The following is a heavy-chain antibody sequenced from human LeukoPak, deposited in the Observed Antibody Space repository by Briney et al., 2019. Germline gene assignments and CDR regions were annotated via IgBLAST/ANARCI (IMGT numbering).Heavy chain of an antibody. CDR2: ISSSSSTI. CDR1: GFTFSSYS. Sequence: PGGSLRLSCAASGFTFSSYSMNWVRQAPGKGLEWVSYISSSSSTIYYADSVKGRFTISRDNAKNSLYLQMNSLRAEDTAVYYCARDDYYYGDALDYWGQGTLVTVSS. D-gene: IGHD4-17*01. J-gene: IGHJ4*02. CDR3: ARDDYYYGDALDY. V-gene: IGHV3-48*01.